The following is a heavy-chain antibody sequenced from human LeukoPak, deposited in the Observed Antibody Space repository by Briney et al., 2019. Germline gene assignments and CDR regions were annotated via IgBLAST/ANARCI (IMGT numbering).Heavy chain of an antibody. CDR1: GFTFSSYA. CDR3: AKMERGSGWYGIDY. Sequence: GGSLRLSCAASGFTFSSYAMSWVRQAPGKGLEWVSAISGSGGSTYYADSVKGRFTISRDNSKNTLYLQMNSLRAEDTAVYYCAKMERGSGWYGIDYWGQGTLVTVSS. D-gene: IGHD6-19*01. V-gene: IGHV3-23*01. J-gene: IGHJ4*02. CDR2: ISGSGGST.